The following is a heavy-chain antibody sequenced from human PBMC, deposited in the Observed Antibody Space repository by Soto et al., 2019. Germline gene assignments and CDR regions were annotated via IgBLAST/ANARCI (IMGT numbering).Heavy chain of an antibody. D-gene: IGHD2-2*01. Sequence: EVQLLESGGGLVQPGGSLRLSCAASGFTFNNYAMGWVRQAPGKGLEWVSAITDSGDDTYYIDSVKGRFTISRDNSKSTMYLQKNSLRAEDTAIYYCAKLGSSSWSPNDYFDYWGQGTLVTVSS. V-gene: IGHV3-23*01. J-gene: IGHJ4*02. CDR3: AKLGSSSWSPNDYFDY. CDR2: ITDSGDDT. CDR1: GFTFNNYA.